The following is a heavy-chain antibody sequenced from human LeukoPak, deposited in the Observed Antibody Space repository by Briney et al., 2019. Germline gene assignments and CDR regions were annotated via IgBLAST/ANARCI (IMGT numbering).Heavy chain of an antibody. CDR2: LYYSGNI. V-gene: IGHV4-39*01. CDR3: ARGYDSSGYPFDY. CDR1: GGSISSSSYY. J-gene: IGHJ4*02. D-gene: IGHD3-22*01. Sequence: SETLSLTCTVSGGSISSSSYYWGWIRQPPGKGLEWIGSLYYSGNIFHNPSLKSRVTISVDTSKNRFSLKLSSVTAADTAVYYCARGYDSSGYPFDYWGQGTLVTVSS.